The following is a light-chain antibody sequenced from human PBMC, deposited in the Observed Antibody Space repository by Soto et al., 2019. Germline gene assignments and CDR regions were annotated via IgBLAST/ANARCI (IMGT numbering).Light chain of an antibody. CDR1: SSDVGGYNY. CDR2: EVS. V-gene: IGLV2-14*01. CDR3: SSYTSSSTKV. J-gene: IGLJ1*01. Sequence: QSALTQPASVSGSPGQSITISCTVTSSDVGGYNYVSWYQQHPGKAPQLMIYEVSNRPSGVSNRFSGSKSGNTASLTISGLQAEDEADYYCSSYTSSSTKVFGTGTKVTVL.